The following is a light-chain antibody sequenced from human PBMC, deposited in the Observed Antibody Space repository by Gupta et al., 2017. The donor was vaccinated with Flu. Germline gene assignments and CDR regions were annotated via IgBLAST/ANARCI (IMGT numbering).Light chain of an antibody. J-gene: IGKJ4*01. Sequence: DLVMTQSPDSLAVSLGERATINCKSSQSVLYSSNNKNYLAWYQQKPRQPPKLLIYWASTRESGAPDRFSGSGSGTDFTLTISSLQAEDVAVYYCQQYYDTPLTFGGGTKVEIK. CDR1: QSVLYSSNNKNY. CDR2: WAS. CDR3: QQYYDTPLT. V-gene: IGKV4-1*01.